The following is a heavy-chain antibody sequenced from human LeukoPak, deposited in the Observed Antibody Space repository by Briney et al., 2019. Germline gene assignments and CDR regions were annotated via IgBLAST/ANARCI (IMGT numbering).Heavy chain of an antibody. Sequence: SETLSLTCTVSGGSISSYYWSWIRQPPGKGLEWIGEINHSGSTISVDTSKNQFSLRLSSVTAADTAVYYCARTMVRGVIIGRPFDYWGQGTLVTVSS. D-gene: IGHD3-10*01. J-gene: IGHJ4*02. V-gene: IGHV4-34*01. CDR1: GGSISSYY. CDR2: INHSGS. CDR3: ARTMVRGVIIGRPFDY.